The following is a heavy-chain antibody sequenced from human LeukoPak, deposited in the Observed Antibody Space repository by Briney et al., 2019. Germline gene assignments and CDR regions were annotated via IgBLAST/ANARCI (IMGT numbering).Heavy chain of an antibody. V-gene: IGHV3-30*18. CDR1: GFTFSSYG. Sequence: PRGSLRLSCTASGFTFSSYGMHWVRQAPDKGLEWVAVISHDGNDKHYADSVKGRFTISRDNSKNTLYLQMKSLREDTAVYYCAKGDLYGDYVFDYWGQGALVTVS. D-gene: IGHD4-17*01. CDR2: ISHDGNDK. J-gene: IGHJ4*02. CDR3: AKGDLYGDYVFDY.